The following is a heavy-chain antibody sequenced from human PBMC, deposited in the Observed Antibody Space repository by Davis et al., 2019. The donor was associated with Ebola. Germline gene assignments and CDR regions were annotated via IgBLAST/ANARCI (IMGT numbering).Heavy chain of an antibody. CDR3: ARDDSSSWYNGMDV. J-gene: IGHJ6*04. Sequence: SETLSLTCAVSGGSISSSNWWSWVRQPPGKGLEWIGSIYYSGSTYYNPSLKSRVTISVDTSKNQFSLKLSSVTAADTAVYYCARDDSSSWYNGMDVWGKGTTVTVSP. CDR2: IYYSGST. D-gene: IGHD6-13*01. V-gene: IGHV4-4*02. CDR1: GGSISSSNW.